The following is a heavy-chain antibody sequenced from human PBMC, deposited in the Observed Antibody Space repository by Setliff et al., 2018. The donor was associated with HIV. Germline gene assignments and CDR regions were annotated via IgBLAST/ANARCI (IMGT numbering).Heavy chain of an antibody. Sequence: ETLSLTCTVSGGTISSSDYYWGWIRQPPGKGLEWIGSIYYSGTTYYNPSLKSRVTISVDTSKNQFSLKLSSVTAADTAVYYCARRSIVGSTRGYYYYALDVWGQGTTVTVSS. J-gene: IGHJ6*02. V-gene: IGHV4-39*01. CDR3: ARRSIVGSTRGYYYYALDV. CDR1: GGTISSSDYY. CDR2: IYYSGTT. D-gene: IGHD2-21*01.